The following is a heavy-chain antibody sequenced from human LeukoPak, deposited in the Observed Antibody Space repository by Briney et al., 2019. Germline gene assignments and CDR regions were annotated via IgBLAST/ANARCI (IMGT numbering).Heavy chain of an antibody. J-gene: IGHJ3*02. D-gene: IGHD2-2*02. CDR3: AREHTRGDAFDI. CDR1: GFTFSSYE. CDR2: ISSSGSTI. Sequence: PGGSLRLSCAASGFTFSSYEMNWVRQAPGKRLEWVSYISSSGSTIYYADSVKGRFTISRDNAKNSLYLQMNSLRAEDTAVYYCAREHTRGDAFDIWGQGTMVTVSS. V-gene: IGHV3-48*03.